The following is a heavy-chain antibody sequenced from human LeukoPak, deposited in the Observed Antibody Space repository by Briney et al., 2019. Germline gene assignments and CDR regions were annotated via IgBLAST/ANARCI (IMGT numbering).Heavy chain of an antibody. V-gene: IGHV1-18*01. CDR1: GYTFTSND. CDR2: ISAHSGNT. D-gene: IGHD5-18*01. J-gene: IGHJ4*02. Sequence: ASVKVSCKASGYTFTSNDVSWVRQAPGQGLEWVGWISAHSGNTNYARKLQGRVTMTTDTSTTTAYMELRSLTSDDTAVYYCARGGYINGYDYWGQGTLSPSPQ. CDR3: ARGGYINGYDY.